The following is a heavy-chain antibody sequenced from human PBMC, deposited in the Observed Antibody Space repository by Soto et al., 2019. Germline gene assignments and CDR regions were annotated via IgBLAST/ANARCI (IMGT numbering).Heavy chain of an antibody. Sequence: TMSPARPLYARSIGSNYSSCNRHPPEKRLESIGYIYYNGSTNYDPSHKGRVTISVDTSKNQFSLKLSSVTAAYTAVYYCARRMYFYWFFDYWGQGTLVTVSS. V-gene: IGHV4-59*01. CDR3: ARRMYFYWFFDY. J-gene: IGHJ4*02. CDR1: ARSIGSNY. CDR2: IYYNGST. D-gene: IGHD3-9*01.